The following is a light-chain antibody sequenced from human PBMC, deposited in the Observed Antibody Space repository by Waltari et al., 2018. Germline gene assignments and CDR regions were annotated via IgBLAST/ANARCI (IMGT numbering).Light chain of an antibody. CDR1: SSNIGNNY. Sequence: QSVFTQPSSASAAPGQRVTTSCSGSSSNIGNNYVSWYRQLPGTAPKLLIYENTARPSGIPGRFSGSKSGTSATLDITGLQAGDEADYYCGTWDSSLSGAVFGGGTHLTVL. CDR2: ENT. J-gene: IGLJ7*01. V-gene: IGLV1-51*02. CDR3: GTWDSSLSGAV.